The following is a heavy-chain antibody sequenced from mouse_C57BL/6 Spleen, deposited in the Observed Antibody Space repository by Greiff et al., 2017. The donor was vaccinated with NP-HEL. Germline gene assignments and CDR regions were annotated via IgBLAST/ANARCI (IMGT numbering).Heavy chain of an antibody. CDR3: ARSSTYYGSSYVYAMDY. CDR2: IRNKANGYTT. J-gene: IGHJ4*01. D-gene: IGHD1-1*01. Sequence: DVKLVESGGGLVQPGGSLSLSCAASGFTFTDYYMSWVRQPPGKALEWLGFIRNKANGYTTEYSASVKGRFTISRDNSQSILYLQMNALRAENSATYYCARSSTYYGSSYVYAMDYWGQGTSVTVSS. CDR1: GFTFTDYY. V-gene: IGHV7-3*01.